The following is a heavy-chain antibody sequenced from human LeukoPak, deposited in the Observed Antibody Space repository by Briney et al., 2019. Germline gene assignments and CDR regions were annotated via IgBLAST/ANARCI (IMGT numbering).Heavy chain of an antibody. CDR2: IYSGST. J-gene: IGHJ1*01. D-gene: IGHD2-8*01. V-gene: IGHV4-39*01. Sequence: SETLSLTCTVSGGSVSSGNYYWGWIRQPPGKGVEWIGSIYSGSTYSNPSLKSRVIISVDTSKNQFSLKLSSVTAADTAVYYCARHVWDIGFQQWGQGTLVTVSS. CDR1: GGSVSSGNYY. CDR3: ARHVWDIGFQQ.